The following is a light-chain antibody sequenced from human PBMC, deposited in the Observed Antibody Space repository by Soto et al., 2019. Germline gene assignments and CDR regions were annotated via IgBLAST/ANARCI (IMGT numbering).Light chain of an antibody. CDR1: QSVNSNY. J-gene: IGKJ5*01. Sequence: MVMSQSPAIPSVSPGESATLSCRASQSVNSNYLAWYQQHPGQPPRLLIYGASNRATDIPDRFSGRGSGTDFTLTISRLEPEDFAVYYCQQYGSSPPSSTFGQGTRLEVK. CDR3: QQYGSSPPSST. V-gene: IGKV3-20*01. CDR2: GAS.